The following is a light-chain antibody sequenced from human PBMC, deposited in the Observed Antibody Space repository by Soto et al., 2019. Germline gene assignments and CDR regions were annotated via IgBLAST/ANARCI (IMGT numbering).Light chain of an antibody. V-gene: IGKV3-11*01. J-gene: IGKJ1*01. CDR3: QQYGSSPRT. CDR1: QSVSSY. Sequence: DIVLTQTPATLSLSPGERATLSCRASQSVSSYLAWYQQKPGQAPRLLIYDASNRATGIPARFSGSGSGTDFTLTISRLEAEDFAVYYCQQYGSSPRTFGQRSMADVK. CDR2: DAS.